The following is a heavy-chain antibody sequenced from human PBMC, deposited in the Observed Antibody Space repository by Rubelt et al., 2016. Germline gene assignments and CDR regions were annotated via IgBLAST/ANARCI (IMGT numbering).Heavy chain of an antibody. CDR3: ARDLSSTWYKDY. CDR2: ISVYNGNT. J-gene: IGHJ4*02. Sequence: QVQLVQSGAEVKKPGASVKVSCKASGYTFASYGISWVRQAPGQGLEWMGWISVYNGNTNYAQKLQGRVTMTADTSTRTAYMGLRRLTSDDTAVYYCARDLSSTWYKDYWGQGTLVTVSS. V-gene: IGHV1-18*01. D-gene: IGHD6-13*01. CDR1: GYTFASYG.